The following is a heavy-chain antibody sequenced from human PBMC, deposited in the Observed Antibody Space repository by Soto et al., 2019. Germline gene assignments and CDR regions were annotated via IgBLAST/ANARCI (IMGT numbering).Heavy chain of an antibody. D-gene: IGHD2-21*02. J-gene: IGHJ4*02. CDR2: ITSSSSTI. CDR1: GFTFSSNS. Sequence: GGSLRLSCAASGFTFSSNSMNWVRQAPGKGLEWISYITSSSSTIYYADSVKGRFTISRDNAKNSVYLQMNSLRDEDTAVYYCARGRVGTAYFDYWGQGALVTVSS. CDR3: ARGRVGTAYFDY. V-gene: IGHV3-48*02.